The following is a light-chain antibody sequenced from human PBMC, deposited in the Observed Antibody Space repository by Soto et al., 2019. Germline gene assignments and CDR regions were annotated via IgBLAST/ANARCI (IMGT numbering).Light chain of an antibody. CDR2: GAS. CDR1: QSMSTY. CDR3: QQRYNTPLT. Sequence: DIQMTQSPSSLSASVGDRVTITCRASQSMSTYLNWFQQKPGKAPKVLIYGASSLQSGVPSRFSGSGSGTDFTITISSLQPEDVATYYCQQRYNTPLTFGGGTKVEIK. V-gene: IGKV1-39*01. J-gene: IGKJ4*01.